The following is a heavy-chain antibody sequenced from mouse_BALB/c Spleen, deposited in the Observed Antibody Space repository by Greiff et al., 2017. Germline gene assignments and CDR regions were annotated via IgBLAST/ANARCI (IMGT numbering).Heavy chain of an antibody. CDR1: GYTFTEYT. J-gene: IGHJ2*01. CDR2: INPNNGGT. D-gene: IGHD2-4*01. V-gene: IGHV1-18*01. CDR3: ARRAFYYDYDGYYFDY. Sequence: EVQLVESGPELVKPGASVKISCKTSGYTFTEYTMHWVKQSPGKSLEWIGGINPNNGGTSYNQKFKGKATLTVDKSSSTAYMELRSLTSEDSAVYYCARRAFYYDYDGYYFDYWGQGTTLTVSS.